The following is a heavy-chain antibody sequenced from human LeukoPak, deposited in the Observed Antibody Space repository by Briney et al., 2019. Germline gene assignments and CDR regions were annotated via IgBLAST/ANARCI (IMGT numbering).Heavy chain of an antibody. Sequence: SETLSLTCTVSGGSISSYYWSWIRQPAGKGLEWIGRIYPSGSTDYNPSLKSRVTMSVDTSKNQFSLKLSSVTAADTAVYYCAREGGSHICFDPWGQGTLVTVSS. J-gene: IGHJ5*02. CDR3: AREGGSHICFDP. D-gene: IGHD2-15*01. CDR1: GGSISSYY. CDR2: IYPSGST. V-gene: IGHV4-4*07.